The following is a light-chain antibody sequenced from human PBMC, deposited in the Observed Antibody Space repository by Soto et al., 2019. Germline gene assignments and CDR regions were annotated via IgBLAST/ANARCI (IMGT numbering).Light chain of an antibody. CDR3: CSYAGGSTWV. Sequence: QSALTQPRSVSGSPGQSVTISCTGTSNDVGGYNYVSWYQQHPGKAPKLLISDVNKRPSGVPDRFSGSKSGNTASLIISGLQAEDEADYYCCSYAGGSTWVFGGGTQLTVL. J-gene: IGLJ3*02. CDR1: SNDVGGYNY. CDR2: DVN. V-gene: IGLV2-11*01.